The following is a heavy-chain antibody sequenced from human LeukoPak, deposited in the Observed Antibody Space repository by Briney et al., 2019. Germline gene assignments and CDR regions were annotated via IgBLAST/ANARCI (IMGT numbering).Heavy chain of an antibody. Sequence: PGGSLRLSCAASGFTFGSYAMHWVRQAPGKGLEWVAVISYDGSNKYYADSVKGRFTISRDNSKNTLYLQMNSLSAEDTAVYYCARAPTYDSSGYYLDYWGQGTLVTVSS. CDR2: ISYDGSNK. D-gene: IGHD3-22*01. J-gene: IGHJ4*02. CDR3: ARAPTYDSSGYYLDY. V-gene: IGHV3-30-3*01. CDR1: GFTFGSYA.